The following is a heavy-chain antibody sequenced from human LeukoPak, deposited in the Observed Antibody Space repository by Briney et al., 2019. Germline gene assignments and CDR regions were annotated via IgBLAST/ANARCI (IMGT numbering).Heavy chain of an antibody. CDR2: ISAYNGNT. CDR1: GYTFTSYG. V-gene: IGHV1-18*04. J-gene: IGHJ5*02. Sequence: ASVKVSCKASGYTFTSYGISWVRQAPGQGLEWMGWISAYNGNTNYAQKLQGRVTMTTDTSTSTAYMELRSLRSDDTAVYYCARVSMVRGVIRYNWFDPWGQGTLVTVSS. D-gene: IGHD3-10*01. CDR3: ARVSMVRGVIRYNWFDP.